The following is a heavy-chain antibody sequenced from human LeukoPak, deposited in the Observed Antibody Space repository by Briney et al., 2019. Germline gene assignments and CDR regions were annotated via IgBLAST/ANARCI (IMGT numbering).Heavy chain of an antibody. CDR2: INHSGST. V-gene: IGHV4-34*01. J-gene: IGHJ4*02. CDR1: GGSFSGYY. Sequence: PSETLSLICAVYGGSFSGYYWSWIRQPPGKGLEWIGEINHSGSTNYNPSLKSRVTISVDTSKNQFSLKLSSVTAADTAVYYCATMGGYYYDSSGYLDYWGQGTLVTVSS. D-gene: IGHD3-22*01. CDR3: ATMGGYYYDSSGYLDY.